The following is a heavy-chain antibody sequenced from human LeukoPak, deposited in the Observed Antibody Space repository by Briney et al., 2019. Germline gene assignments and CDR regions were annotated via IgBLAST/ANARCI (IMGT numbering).Heavy chain of an antibody. CDR1: GYTFSSYD. V-gene: IGHV1-8*01. J-gene: IGHJ4*02. CDR3: ARLSETPAYYDTTVYYYLGY. Sequence: ASVKVSFKGSGYTFSSYDINWVRQAPGQGLEWMGWMNPDTGNSGYAQKFQDRVTMTRDTSISTAYMELSSLRSEDTAVYYCARLSETPAYYDTTVYYYLGYWGQGTLVTVSS. D-gene: IGHD2/OR15-2a*01. CDR2: MNPDTGNS.